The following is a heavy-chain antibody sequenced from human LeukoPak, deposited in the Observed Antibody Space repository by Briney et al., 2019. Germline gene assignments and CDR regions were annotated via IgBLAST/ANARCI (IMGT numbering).Heavy chain of an antibody. J-gene: IGHJ6*03. CDR1: GFTFSSYW. CDR3: ARASRIAAAGYYYYYYMDV. D-gene: IGHD6-13*01. CDR2: INSDGSST. Sequence: GSLRLSCAASGFTFSSYWMHWVRQAPGKGLVWVSRINSDGSSTSYADSVKGRFTISRDNAKNTLYLQMNSLRAEDTAVYYCARASRIAAAGYYYYYYMDVWGKGTTVTISS. V-gene: IGHV3-74*01.